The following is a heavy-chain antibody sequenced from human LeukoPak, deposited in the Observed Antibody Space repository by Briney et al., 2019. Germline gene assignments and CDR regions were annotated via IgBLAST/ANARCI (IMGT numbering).Heavy chain of an antibody. Sequence: SETLSLTCTVSGGSVSTDSNYWNWIRQPPGKGLEWIGHIYYSGSTNYNPSLKSRVTISVDTSKSQFSLKMSSVIAADTDLYDCSRDRREYCSDTSCYPQNYFDYWGQGTLVTVSS. D-gene: IGHD2-2*01. J-gene: IGHJ4*02. CDR2: IYYSGST. CDR1: GGSVSTDSNY. V-gene: IGHV4-61*01. CDR3: SRDRREYCSDTSCYPQNYFDY.